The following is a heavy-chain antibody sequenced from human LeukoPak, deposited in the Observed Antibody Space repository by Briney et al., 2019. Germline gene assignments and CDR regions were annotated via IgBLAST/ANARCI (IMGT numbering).Heavy chain of an antibody. CDR3: ASQYYDILSGYNYFDY. V-gene: IGHV4-30-2*01. J-gene: IGHJ4*02. CDR1: GGSISSGGYS. D-gene: IGHD3-9*01. Sequence: PSETLSLTCAVSGGSISSGGYSWRWLRQPPGKGLEWIGYMYHSGSTYYSPSLKSRVTISVDRSNNQFSLKLSSVTAADTAVYYRASQYYDILSGYNYFDYWGQGTLVTVSS. CDR2: MYHSGST.